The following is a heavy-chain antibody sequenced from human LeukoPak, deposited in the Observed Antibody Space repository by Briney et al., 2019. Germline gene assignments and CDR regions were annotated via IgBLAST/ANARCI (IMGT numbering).Heavy chain of an antibody. J-gene: IGHJ4*02. Sequence: PSETLSLTCTVSGGSISSGSYYWSWIRQPAGKGLEWIGRIYTSGSTNYNPSLKSRVTISVDTSKNQFSLKLSSVTAADTAVYYCASFYDILTGIDYWGQGTLVTVSS. D-gene: IGHD3-9*01. V-gene: IGHV4-61*02. CDR3: ASFYDILTGIDY. CDR1: GGSISSGSYY. CDR2: IYTSGST.